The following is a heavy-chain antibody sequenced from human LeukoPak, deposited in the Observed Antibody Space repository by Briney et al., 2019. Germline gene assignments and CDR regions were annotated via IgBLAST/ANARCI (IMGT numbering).Heavy chain of an antibody. CDR2: INHSGST. CDR1: GGSFSGYY. Sequence: KLSETLSLTCAVYGGSFSGYYWSWIRQPPGKGLEWIGEINHSGSTNYNPSLKSRVTISVDTSKNQFSLKLSSVTAADTAVYYCARAYCSGGSCYSYDYWGQGTLVTVSS. J-gene: IGHJ4*02. D-gene: IGHD2-15*01. V-gene: IGHV4-34*01. CDR3: ARAYCSGGSCYSYDY.